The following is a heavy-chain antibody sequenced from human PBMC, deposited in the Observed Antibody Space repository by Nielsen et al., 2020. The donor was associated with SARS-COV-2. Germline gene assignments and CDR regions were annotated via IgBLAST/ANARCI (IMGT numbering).Heavy chain of an antibody. CDR3: ARAIYRLTTDNWFDP. CDR2: ISYDGSNK. Sequence: GGSLRLSCAASGFTFSSFAMHWVRQAPGKGLEWVAVISYDGSNKYYADSVKGRFTISRDNSKNTLYLQMNSLRAEDTAVSYCARAIYRLTTDNWFDPWGQGTLVTVSS. CDR1: GFTFSSFA. D-gene: IGHD4-11*01. V-gene: IGHV3-30-3*01. J-gene: IGHJ5*02.